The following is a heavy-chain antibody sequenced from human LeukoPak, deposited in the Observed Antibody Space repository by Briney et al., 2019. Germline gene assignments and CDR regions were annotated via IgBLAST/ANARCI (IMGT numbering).Heavy chain of an antibody. CDR1: GFTFSSYA. Sequence: GGSLRLSCAASGFTFSSYAMSWVRQAPGKGLEWVSAISGSGGSTYYADSVKGRFTISRDNSKNTLYLQMNSLRAEDTAVYYCAKDSSSIRGYSYGYRGYWGQGTLVTVSS. CDR2: ISGSGGST. J-gene: IGHJ4*02. V-gene: IGHV3-23*01. D-gene: IGHD5-18*01. CDR3: AKDSSSIRGYSYGYRGY.